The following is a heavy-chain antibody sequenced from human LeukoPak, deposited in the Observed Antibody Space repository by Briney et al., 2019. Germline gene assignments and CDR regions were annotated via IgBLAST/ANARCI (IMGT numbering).Heavy chain of an antibody. Sequence: ASVKVSFKASGYTFTSYGISWVRPAPGQGLEWMGGIIPIFGTANYAQKFQGRVTITADESTSTAYMELSSLRSEDTAVYYCARICSSTSCYDYWGQGTLVTVSS. J-gene: IGHJ4*02. D-gene: IGHD2-2*01. CDR2: IIPIFGTA. V-gene: IGHV1-69*01. CDR1: GYTFTSYG. CDR3: ARICSSTSCYDY.